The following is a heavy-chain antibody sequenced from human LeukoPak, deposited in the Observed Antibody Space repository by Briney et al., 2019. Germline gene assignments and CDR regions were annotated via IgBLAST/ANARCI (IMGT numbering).Heavy chain of an antibody. CDR1: GFTFGDYS. V-gene: IGHV3-21*01. J-gene: IGHJ4*02. CDR2: ISSSSNYI. CDR3: AIDYGDYVY. D-gene: IGHD4-17*01. Sequence: GGSLRLSCAASGFTFGDYSMNWVRQAPGKGLEWVSSISSSSNYIYYADSLRGRFTISRDNAKNSLYLRMSSLRAEDTAVYYCAIDYGDYVYWGQGTLVTVSS.